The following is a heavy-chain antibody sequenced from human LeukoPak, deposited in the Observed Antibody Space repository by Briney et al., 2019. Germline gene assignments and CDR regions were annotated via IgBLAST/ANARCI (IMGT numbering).Heavy chain of an antibody. D-gene: IGHD6-25*01. CDR1: GFTFSSYG. V-gene: IGHV3-30*02. CDR2: IRYDGSNK. Sequence: GGSLRLSCAASGFTFSSYGMHWVSQAPGKGLEWVAFIRYDGSNKYYADSVKGRFTISRDNSKNTLYLQMNSLRAEDTAVYYCAKDSRGYNNLFPDYWGQGTLVTVSS. CDR3: AKDSRGYNNLFPDY. J-gene: IGHJ4*02.